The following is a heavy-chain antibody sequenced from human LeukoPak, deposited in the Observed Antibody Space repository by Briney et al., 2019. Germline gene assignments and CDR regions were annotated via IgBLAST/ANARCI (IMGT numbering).Heavy chain of an antibody. CDR2: INPNSGGT. Sequence: EASVKVSCKASGYTFTGYYMHWVRQAPGQGLEWMGWINPNSGGTNYAQKFQGRVTMTRDTSISTAYMELSRLRSDDTAVYYCARDLALLVYYDSSGLYAFDIWGQGTMVTVSS. CDR1: GYTFTGYY. V-gene: IGHV1-2*02. J-gene: IGHJ3*02. CDR3: ARDLALLVYYDSSGLYAFDI. D-gene: IGHD3-22*01.